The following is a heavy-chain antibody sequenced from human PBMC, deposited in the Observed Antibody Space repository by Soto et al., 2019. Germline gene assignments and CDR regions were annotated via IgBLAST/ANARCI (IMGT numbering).Heavy chain of an antibody. CDR1: GYTFISYA. D-gene: IGHD1-26*01. CDR2: INAGNGDT. J-gene: IGHJ4*02. V-gene: IGHV1-3*01. CDR3: ARAPEWELLRAPPPFDY. Sequence: ASVKVSCKASGYTFISYAMHWVRQAPGQSLEWMGWINAGNGDTKYSQKFRGRVTITRDTSASTASMERSSLRSEDTAVYYCARAPEWELLRAPPPFDYWGQGTLVTVSS.